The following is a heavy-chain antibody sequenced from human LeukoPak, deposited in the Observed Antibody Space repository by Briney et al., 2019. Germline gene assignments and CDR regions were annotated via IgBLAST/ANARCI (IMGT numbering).Heavy chain of an antibody. Sequence: GGSLRLSCAASGFTFSSYWMSWVRQAPGKGLEWVANIKQDGSEKYYVDSVKGRFTISRDNAKNSLYLQMNSLRAEDTAVYYCARDPNNYYDSSGGFDYWGQGTLVTVSS. D-gene: IGHD3-22*01. CDR2: IKQDGSEK. CDR1: GFTFSSYW. J-gene: IGHJ4*02. V-gene: IGHV3-7*01. CDR3: ARDPNNYYDSSGGFDY.